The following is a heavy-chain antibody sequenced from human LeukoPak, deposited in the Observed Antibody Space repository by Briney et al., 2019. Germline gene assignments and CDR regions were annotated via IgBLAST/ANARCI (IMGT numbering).Heavy chain of an antibody. CDR2: ISYDGSNK. CDR3: ARDADGYSDY. CDR1: GFTFSSYA. J-gene: IGHJ4*02. V-gene: IGHV3-30*04. Sequence: GGSLRLSCAASGFTFSSYAMHWIRQAPGKGLEWVAVISYDGSNKYYADSVKGRFTISRDNFKNTLYLQMNSLRAEDTAVYYCARDADGYSDYWGQGTLVTVSS. D-gene: IGHD5-18*01.